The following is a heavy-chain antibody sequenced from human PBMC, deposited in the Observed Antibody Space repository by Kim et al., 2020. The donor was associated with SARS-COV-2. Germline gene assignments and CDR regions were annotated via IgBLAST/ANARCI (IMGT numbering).Heavy chain of an antibody. CDR2: IRRKGNGYAT. Sequence: GGSLRLSCGASGFTFSDSAMHWVRRASGKGLEWLAGIRRKGNGYATAYSASVRDRFTITRDDSRNTAYLQMNSLQTEDTDDYYCTRVAGTTVAFCDAFDIWGEETMVAVSS. J-gene: IGHJ3*02. CDR3: TRVAGTTVAFCDAFDI. V-gene: IGHV3-73*01. D-gene: IGHD1-1*01. CDR1: GFTFSDSA.